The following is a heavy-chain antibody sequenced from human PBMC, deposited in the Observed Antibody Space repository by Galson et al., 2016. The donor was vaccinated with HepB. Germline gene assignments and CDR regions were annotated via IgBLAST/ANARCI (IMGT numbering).Heavy chain of an antibody. Sequence: PALVKPTQTLTLTCTCSGFSVNTSGVGVGWIRQPPGKALEWLAVIYWDDDKGYSPSLKSRLTITKATSKNQVVLTMTNMDPVDTGTYYCSHVFSRGWVHWGQGIQVTVSP. CDR1: GFSVNTSGVG. D-gene: IGHD2-2*01. CDR2: IYWDDDK. J-gene: IGHJ4*02. CDR3: SHVFSRGWVH. V-gene: IGHV2-5*02.